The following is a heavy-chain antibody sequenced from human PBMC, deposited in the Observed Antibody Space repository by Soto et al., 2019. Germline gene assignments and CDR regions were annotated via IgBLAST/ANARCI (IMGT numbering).Heavy chain of an antibody. V-gene: IGHV1-18*01. CDR2: ISAYNGNT. Sequence: GASVKVSCKASGYTFTSYGISWVRQAPGQGLEWMGWISAYNGNTNYAQKLQGRVTMTTDTSTSTAYMELRSLRSDDTAVYYCARDLYSISPNWFDPWGQGTLVTVSS. J-gene: IGHJ5*02. CDR3: ARDLYSISPNWFDP. D-gene: IGHD6-6*01. CDR1: GYTFTSYG.